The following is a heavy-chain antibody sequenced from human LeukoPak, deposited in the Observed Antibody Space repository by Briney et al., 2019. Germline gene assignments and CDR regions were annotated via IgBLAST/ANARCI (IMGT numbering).Heavy chain of an antibody. J-gene: IGHJ4*02. Sequence: PGGSLRLSCAASGFTFGSSWMIWVRQAPGEGLEWVANINHRGSDQRYVDSVKGRFTISRDNAKNTLYLQMDSLRAEDTAVYYCVRDFGGSRDYWGQGTLVIVSS. D-gene: IGHD3-10*01. V-gene: IGHV3-7*01. CDR3: VRDFGGSRDY. CDR1: GFTFGSSW. CDR2: INHRGSDQ.